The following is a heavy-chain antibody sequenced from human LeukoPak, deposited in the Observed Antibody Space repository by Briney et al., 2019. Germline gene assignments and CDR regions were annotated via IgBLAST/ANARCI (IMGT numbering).Heavy chain of an antibody. CDR2: IDSDGSST. CDR1: GFTFSSYW. D-gene: IGHD4-17*01. Sequence: PGRSLRLSCAASGFTFSSYWMHWVRQPPGKGLVWVSHIDSDGSSTRYADSVKGRFTISRDNAKNSLYPQMNSLRAEDTALYHCARAIYGDYDAFDIWGQGTMVTVSS. CDR3: ARAIYGDYDAFDI. V-gene: IGHV3-74*01. J-gene: IGHJ3*02.